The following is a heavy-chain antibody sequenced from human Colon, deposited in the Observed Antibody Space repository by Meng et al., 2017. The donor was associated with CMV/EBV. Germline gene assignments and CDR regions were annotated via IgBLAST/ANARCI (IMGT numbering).Heavy chain of an antibody. D-gene: IGHD2-15*01. V-gene: IGHV3-7*01. CDR2: IKPDGTEK. Sequence: GGSLRLSCAASGFAFSTFWMHWVRQPPGKGLEWLASIKPDGTEKHYVDSVKGRFTISRDNAKNSLYLQMNSLRVEDTAVYYCARHADGGWYAMDVWGHGTTVTVSS. J-gene: IGHJ6*02. CDR3: ARHADGGWYAMDV. CDR1: GFAFSTFW.